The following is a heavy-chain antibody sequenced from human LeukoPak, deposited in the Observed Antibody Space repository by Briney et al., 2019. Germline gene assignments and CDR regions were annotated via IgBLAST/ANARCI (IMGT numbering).Heavy chain of an antibody. CDR1: GFTFSNYW. CDR2: INTDGSST. V-gene: IGHV3-74*01. J-gene: IGHJ6*02. D-gene: IGHD6-19*01. Sequence: AGGSLRLSCAASGFTFSNYWMHWVRQVPGEGLVWVSRINTDGSSTNYADSVKGRFTISRDNAKNSLYLQMNSLRAEDTAVYYCASQSPAPYSSGWYDYYYYGMDVWGQGTTVTVSS. CDR3: ASQSPAPYSSGWYDYYYYGMDV.